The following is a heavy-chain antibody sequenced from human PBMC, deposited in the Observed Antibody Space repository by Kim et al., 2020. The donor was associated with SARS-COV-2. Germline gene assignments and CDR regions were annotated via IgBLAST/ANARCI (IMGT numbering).Heavy chain of an antibody. Sequence: GGSLRLSCAASGFSFNYDWMHWVRQAPGKGLEWVGRIKSRKDGGTTDPAAPVKARFTISRDDSKNTVYRQMNSLNTEDTALYFCSKGGPEGHYFDYWGQGTLVTVSS. D-gene: IGHD5-12*01. J-gene: IGHJ4*02. V-gene: IGHV3-15*07. CDR2: IKSRKDGGTT. CDR3: SKGGPEGHYFDY. CDR1: GFSFNYDW.